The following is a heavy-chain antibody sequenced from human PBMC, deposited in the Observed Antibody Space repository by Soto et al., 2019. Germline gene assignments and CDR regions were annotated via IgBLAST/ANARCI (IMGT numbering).Heavy chain of an antibody. CDR2: IYHSGST. Sequence: SLTCAVSGGSISSSNLWSWVRQPPVKGLEWIGEIYHSGSTNYNPSLKSRVTISVDKSKNQFSLKLSSVTAADTAVYYCARSAYYYDSSGYLPGYYYYYGMDVWGQGTTVTVSS. J-gene: IGHJ6*02. CDR1: GGSISSSNL. V-gene: IGHV4-4*02. D-gene: IGHD3-22*01. CDR3: ARSAYYYDSSGYLPGYYYYYGMDV.